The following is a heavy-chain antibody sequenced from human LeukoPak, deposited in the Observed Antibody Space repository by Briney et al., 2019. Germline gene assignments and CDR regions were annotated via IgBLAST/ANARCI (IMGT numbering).Heavy chain of an antibody. CDR1: GYTFTGYY. V-gene: IGHV1-2*02. CDR3: VRKVQLVVAYFDY. J-gene: IGHJ4*02. D-gene: IGHD6-13*01. Sequence: ASVKVSCKASGYTFTGYYMHWVRQAPGQGLEWMGWINPNSGGTNYAQKFQGRVTMTRDTSISTAYMELSRLRSDDTAVYYCVRKVQLVVAYFDYWGQGTLVTVSS. CDR2: INPNSGGT.